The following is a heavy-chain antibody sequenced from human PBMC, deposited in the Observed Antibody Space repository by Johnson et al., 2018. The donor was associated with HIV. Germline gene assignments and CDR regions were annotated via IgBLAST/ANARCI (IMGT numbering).Heavy chain of an antibody. J-gene: IGHJ3*02. CDR1: GFSFSDYY. V-gene: IGHV3-11*04. Sequence: QVQLVESGGGSVQPGGSLRLVCAASGFSFSDYYMSWIRQAPGKGLEWVSFISSSGNSIYHADSVEGRFAISRDNAENSLDLQMNSLRVEDTAVYYCARWEVLADAFDIWGQGTVVTVSS. CDR2: ISSSGNSI. CDR3: ARWEVLADAFDI. D-gene: IGHD1-26*01.